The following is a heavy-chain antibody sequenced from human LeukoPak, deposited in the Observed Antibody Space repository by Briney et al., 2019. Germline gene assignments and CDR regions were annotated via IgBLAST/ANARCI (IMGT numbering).Heavy chain of an antibody. CDR2: IHPGDSDT. J-gene: IGHJ2*01. CDR1: GYSFPSYW. CDR3: ARIVVVTSTNWYFDL. Sequence: GEALQISCRASGYSFPSYWIGWVRQMAGKGLEWMGLIHPGDSDTRYSPSFQGQVTISVDKSITTAYLQWSSLKASDTAMYYCARIVVVTSTNWYFDLWGRGTLVTVSS. D-gene: IGHD2-21*02. V-gene: IGHV5-51*01.